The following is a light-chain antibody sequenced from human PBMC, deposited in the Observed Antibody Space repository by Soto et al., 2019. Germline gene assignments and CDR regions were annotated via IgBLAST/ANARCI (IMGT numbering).Light chain of an antibody. J-gene: IGKJ1*01. CDR3: KQYNSRRT. V-gene: IGKV1-5*01. Sequence: DIQMTQSPSTLSASVGDRVTITCRASQSISSWLAWYQQKPGKAPKLLIYDASSLESGVPSRFSDSGSGTEITLTISSLQPDDFATYYCKQYNSRRTFGQGTKVEIK. CDR2: DAS. CDR1: QSISSW.